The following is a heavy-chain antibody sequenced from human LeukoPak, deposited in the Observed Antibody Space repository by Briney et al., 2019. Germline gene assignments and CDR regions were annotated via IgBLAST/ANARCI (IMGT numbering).Heavy chain of an antibody. CDR2: IYYSGST. CDR3: ARAVLLGSAVDY. Sequence: SETLSLTCTVSGGSISSSSYYWGWVRQPPGKGLERIGSIYYSGSTYYNPSLKSRVTISVDTSKDQFSLKLSSVTAADTAVYYCARAVLLGSAVDYGGRGTLDTVS. J-gene: IGHJ4*02. D-gene: IGHD3-16*01. CDR1: GGSISSSSYY. V-gene: IGHV4-39*01.